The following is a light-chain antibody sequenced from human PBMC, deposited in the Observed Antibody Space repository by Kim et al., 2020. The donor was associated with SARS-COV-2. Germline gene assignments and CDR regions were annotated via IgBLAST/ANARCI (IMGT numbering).Light chain of an antibody. V-gene: IGLV3-19*01. CDR1: SLRSYY. CDR2: SKN. J-gene: IGLJ1*01. Sequence: LGQTVRITGQGDSLRSYYASWYQQKPGQAPVLVIYSKNNRPSGISDRFSGSSSGNTASLTITGAQAEDEADYYCNSRDSSGNHHYVFGTGTKVTVL. CDR3: NSRDSSGNHHYV.